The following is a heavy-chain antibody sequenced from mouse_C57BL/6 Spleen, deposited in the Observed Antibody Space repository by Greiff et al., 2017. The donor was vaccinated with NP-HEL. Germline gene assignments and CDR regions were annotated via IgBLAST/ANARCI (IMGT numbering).Heavy chain of an antibody. CDR1: GFTFSSYA. CDR2: ISDGGSYT. Sequence: EVKLMESGGGLVKPGGSLKLSCAASGFTFSSYAMSWVRQTPEKRLEWVATISDGGSYTYYPDNVKGRFTISRDNAKNNLYLQMSHLKSEDTAMYYCARESGNYGMDAMDYWGQGTSVTVSS. D-gene: IGHD1-1*01. V-gene: IGHV5-4*01. CDR3: ARESGNYGMDAMDY. J-gene: IGHJ4*01.